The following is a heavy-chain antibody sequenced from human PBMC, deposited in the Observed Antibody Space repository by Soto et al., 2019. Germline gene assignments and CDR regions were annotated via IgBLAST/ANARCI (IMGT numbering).Heavy chain of an antibody. V-gene: IGHV4-30-2*01. J-gene: IGHJ2*01. CDR3: ARSDWYFDL. Sequence: ASETLSLTCTVSGGSISSGGYYWSWIRQHPGKGLEWIGYIYHSGSTYYNLSLKSRVTISVDRSKNQFSLKLSSVTAADTAVYYCARSDWYFDLWGRGTLVTVSS. CDR2: IYHSGST. CDR1: GGSISSGGYY.